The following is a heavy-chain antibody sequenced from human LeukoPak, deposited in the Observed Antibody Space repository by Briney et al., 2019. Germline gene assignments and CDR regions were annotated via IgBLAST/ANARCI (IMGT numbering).Heavy chain of an antibody. CDR1: GGSISSYY. CDR3: ARGPIAAAGAHYFDY. CDR2: IYYSRST. V-gene: IGHV4-59*01. J-gene: IGHJ4*02. Sequence: SETLSLTCTVSGGSISSYYWSWIRQPPGKGLEWIGYIYYSRSTNYNPSLKSRVTISVDTSKNQFSLKLSSVTAADTAVYYCARGPIAAAGAHYFDYWGQGTLVTVSS. D-gene: IGHD6-13*01.